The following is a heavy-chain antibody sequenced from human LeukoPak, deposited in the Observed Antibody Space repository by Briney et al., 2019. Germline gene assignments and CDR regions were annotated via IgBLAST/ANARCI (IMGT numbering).Heavy chain of an antibody. V-gene: IGHV3-30*04. Sequence: PGRSLRLSCAASGFTFSSYAMHWVRQAPGKGLEWVAVISYGGSNKYYADSVKGRFTISRDNSKNTLYLQMNSLRAEDTAVYYCARGTPFQIYGSSGYYDYFDYWGQGTLVTVSS. CDR2: ISYGGSNK. CDR3: ARGTPFQIYGSSGYYDYFDY. J-gene: IGHJ4*02. D-gene: IGHD3-22*01. CDR1: GFTFSSYA.